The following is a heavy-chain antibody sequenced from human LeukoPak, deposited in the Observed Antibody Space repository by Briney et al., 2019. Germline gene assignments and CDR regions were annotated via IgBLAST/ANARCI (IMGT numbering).Heavy chain of an antibody. Sequence: SETLSLTCTVSGGSISSYYWSWIRQPPGKGLKWIGYIYYSGSTNYNPSLKSRVTISVDTSKNQFSLKLSSVTAADTAVYYCARALGVGVVAAIGWFDPWGQGTLVTVSS. J-gene: IGHJ5*02. D-gene: IGHD2-15*01. CDR2: IYYSGST. CDR1: GGSISSYY. CDR3: ARALGVGVVAAIGWFDP. V-gene: IGHV4-59*01.